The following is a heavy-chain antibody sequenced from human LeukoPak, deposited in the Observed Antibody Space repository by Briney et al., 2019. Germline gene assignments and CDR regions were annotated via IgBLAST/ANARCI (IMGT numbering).Heavy chain of an antibody. CDR1: GFNFDDYG. V-gene: IGHV3-20*04. Sequence: SGGSLRLSCAASGFNFDDYGMSWVRHAPGKGLEWVSGSNWNGGTTDYIESVKGRFTISRDNAKNSLYLQMNSLRAEDTAVYYCARDADWEYSSGWRGRGKRFDYWGQGTLVTVSS. CDR3: ARDADWEYSSGWRGRGKRFDY. J-gene: IGHJ4*02. CDR2: SNWNGGTT. D-gene: IGHD6-19*01.